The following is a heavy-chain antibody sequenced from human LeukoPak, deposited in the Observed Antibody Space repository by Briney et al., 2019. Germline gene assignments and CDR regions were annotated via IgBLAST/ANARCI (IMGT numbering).Heavy chain of an antibody. Sequence: GGSLRLSCAASGFTFRTSAFSWVRQSPGRGLEWVSTVGTDSDTYYADSVKGRFTISRDNSKNTVYLQMTGLRAHDTAVYYCAKKTPGIHPFDSWGQGTLVTVSP. D-gene: IGHD6-13*01. J-gene: IGHJ4*02. CDR1: GFTFRTSA. CDR3: AKKTPGIHPFDS. CDR2: VGTDSDT. V-gene: IGHV3-23*01.